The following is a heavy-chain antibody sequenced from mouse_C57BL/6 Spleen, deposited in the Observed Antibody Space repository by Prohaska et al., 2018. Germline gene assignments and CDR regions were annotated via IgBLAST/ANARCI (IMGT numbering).Heavy chain of an antibody. CDR3: ARYRGTGAYYFDY. V-gene: IGHV7-3*01. Sequence: EVKLVESGGGLVQPGGSLSLSCAASGFTFTDYYMSWVRQPPGKALEWLGFIRNKANGYTTEYSASVKGRFTISRDNSQSILYLQMNALRAEDSATYYCARYRGTGAYYFDYWGQGTTLTVSS. J-gene: IGHJ2*01. D-gene: IGHD3-3*01. CDR1: GFTFTDYY. CDR2: IRNKANGYTT.